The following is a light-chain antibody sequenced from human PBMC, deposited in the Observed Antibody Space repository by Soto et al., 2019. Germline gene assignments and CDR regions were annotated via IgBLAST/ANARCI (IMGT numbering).Light chain of an antibody. J-gene: IGLJ1*01. V-gene: IGLV1-40*01. CDR1: SSNLGAGYD. CDR2: GNT. Sequence: QSALTQPPSVSGAPGQRVTISCTGSSSNLGAGYDAHWFQFLPGTAPKLLIYGNTNRPSGAPDRFSGSKSATSASLAITGLQSEDEADSFCQSWEIRLGGYVSGYGTTVTVL. CDR3: QSWEIRLGGYV.